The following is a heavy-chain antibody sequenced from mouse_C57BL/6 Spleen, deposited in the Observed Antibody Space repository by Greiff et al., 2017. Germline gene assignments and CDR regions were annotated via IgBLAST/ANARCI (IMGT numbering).Heavy chain of an antibody. CDR1: GYTFTSYT. J-gene: IGHJ4*01. Sequence: VQLVESGAELARPGASVKMSCKASGYTFTSYTMHWVKQRPGQGLEWIGYINPSSGYTKYNQKFKDKATLTADKSSSTAYMQLSSLTSEDSAVYYCARELYYYGSSPYAMDYWGQGTSVTVSS. V-gene: IGHV1-4*01. CDR2: INPSSGYT. D-gene: IGHD1-1*01. CDR3: ARELYYYGSSPYAMDY.